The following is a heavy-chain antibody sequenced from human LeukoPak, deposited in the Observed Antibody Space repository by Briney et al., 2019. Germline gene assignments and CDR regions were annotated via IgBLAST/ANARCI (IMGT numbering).Heavy chain of an antibody. D-gene: IGHD4-11*01. V-gene: IGHV1-2*02. CDR3: ARDSSTVTTPYFDY. CDR1: GYTFTGYY. J-gene: IGHJ4*02. CDR2: INPNSGGT. Sequence: ASVKVSCKASGYTFTGYYMHWVQQAPGQGLEWMGWINPNSGGTNYAQKFQGRVTMTRDTSISTAYMELSRLRSDDTAVYYCARDSSTVTTPYFDYWGQGTLVTVSS.